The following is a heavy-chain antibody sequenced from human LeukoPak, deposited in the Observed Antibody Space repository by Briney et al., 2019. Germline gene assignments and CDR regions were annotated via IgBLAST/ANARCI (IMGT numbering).Heavy chain of an antibody. CDR2: TNPNSGGT. V-gene: IGHV1-2*02. CDR3: ARYSSSSRRVFDY. Sequence: ASVTVSFKASGYTFTCYYMHWVRQAPGQGLEWMGWTNPNSGGTNYAQKFQGRVTMTRDTSISTAYMELSRLRSDDTAVYYCARYSSSSRRVFDYWGQGTLVTVSS. D-gene: IGHD6-6*01. J-gene: IGHJ4*02. CDR1: GYTFTCYY.